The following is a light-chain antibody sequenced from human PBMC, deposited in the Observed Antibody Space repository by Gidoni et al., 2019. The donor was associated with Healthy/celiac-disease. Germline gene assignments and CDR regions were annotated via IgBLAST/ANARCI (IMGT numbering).Light chain of an antibody. CDR3: MQALQTHT. CDR2: LGS. CDR1: QSLLHSNGYNY. Sequence: DLVMTQSPLSLPVTPGEPASISCRSSQSLLHSNGYNYLDWYLQKPGQSPQLLIYLGSNRASGVPDRFSGSGSGTDFTLKISRVEAEDVGVYYCMQALQTHTFXGXTKVEIK. J-gene: IGKJ4*01. V-gene: IGKV2-28*01.